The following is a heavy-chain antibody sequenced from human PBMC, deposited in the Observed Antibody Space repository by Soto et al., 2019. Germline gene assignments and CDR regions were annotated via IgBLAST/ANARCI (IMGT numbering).Heavy chain of an antibody. CDR2: ISDDGSTA. J-gene: IGHJ4*02. CDR1: GFTFSAYW. CDR3: ARGPRVSSTGTGAH. V-gene: IGHV3-74*01. Sequence: GGSLRLSCSVSGFTFSAYWMHWVRQVPGKGLTWVSRISDDGSTATYADSVKGRFVISRDNAKNSLYLEMNTLRADDSGLYYCARGPRVSSTGTGAHWGRGTLVTSPQ. D-gene: IGHD1-1*01.